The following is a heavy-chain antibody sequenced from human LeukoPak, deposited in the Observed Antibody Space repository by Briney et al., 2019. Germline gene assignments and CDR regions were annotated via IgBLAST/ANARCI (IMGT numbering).Heavy chain of an antibody. CDR1: GSTFSNYA. CDR3: ATIGDRRTGELYRIDY. Sequence: GSRRLFCAASGSTFSNYAMHWVSQAPGKGLEWVAVVSYDGSNKYYADSVKGRFTISRDNSKNTLYLQMNSLRAEDAAIYYCATIGDRRTGELYRIDYWGQASLASVSS. CDR2: VSYDGSNK. J-gene: IGHJ4*01. D-gene: IGHD7-27*01. V-gene: IGHV3-30-3*01.